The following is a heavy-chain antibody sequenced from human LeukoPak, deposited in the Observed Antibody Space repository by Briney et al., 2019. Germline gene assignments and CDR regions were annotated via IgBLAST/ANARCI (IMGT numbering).Heavy chain of an antibody. CDR3: ARDLSLHYYDSSGYHDY. V-gene: IGHV1-2*02. CDR1: GYTFTGYY. Sequence: ASVKVSCKASGYTFTGYYMHWVRQAPGQGLEWRGWINPNSGGTNYAQKFQGRVTMTRDTSISTAYMELSRLRSDDTAVYYCARDLSLHYYDSSGYHDYWGQGTLVTVSS. J-gene: IGHJ4*02. D-gene: IGHD3-22*01. CDR2: INPNSGGT.